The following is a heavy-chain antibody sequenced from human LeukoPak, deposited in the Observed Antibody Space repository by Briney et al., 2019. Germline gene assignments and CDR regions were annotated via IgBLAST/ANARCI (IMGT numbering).Heavy chain of an antibody. CDR1: GGSISSYY. CDR3: ATIAAAGTGLDY. V-gene: IGHV4-59*08. J-gene: IGHJ4*02. Sequence: PSETLSLTCTVSGGSISSYYWSWIRQPPGKGLEWIGYIYYSGSTNYNPSLKSRVTISVDTSKNQFSLKLSSVTAADTAVYYCATIAAAGTGLDYWGQGTLVTVSS. D-gene: IGHD6-13*01. CDR2: IYYSGST.